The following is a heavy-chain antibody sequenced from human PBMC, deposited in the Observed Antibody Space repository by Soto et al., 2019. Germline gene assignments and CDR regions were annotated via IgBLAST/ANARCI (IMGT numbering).Heavy chain of an antibody. CDR3: ARDPRLSWEPSVVVTASAYGFDY. CDR1: GFTFSSYA. Sequence: QVQLVESGGGVVQPGRSPRLSCAASGFTFSSYAMHWVRQAPGKGLEWVAVISYDGSNKYYADSVKGRFTISRDNSKNTLYLQMNSLRAEDTAVYYCARDPRLSWEPSVVVTASAYGFDYWGQGTLVTVSS. CDR2: ISYDGSNK. V-gene: IGHV3-30-3*01. D-gene: IGHD2-21*02. J-gene: IGHJ4*02.